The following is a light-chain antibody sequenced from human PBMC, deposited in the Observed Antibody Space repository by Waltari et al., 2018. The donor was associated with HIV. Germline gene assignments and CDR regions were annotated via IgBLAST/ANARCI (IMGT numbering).Light chain of an antibody. Sequence: QSVLTQPPSVSGAPGQRVTISCTGSSSNFRAGYPLHWYQQLPGTAPKLLIYGNNNRPSGVPDRFSGSKSGTSASLAITGLQAEDEADYYCQSFDSSLNVVFGGGTKLTVL. J-gene: IGLJ3*02. V-gene: IGLV1-40*01. CDR3: QSFDSSLNVV. CDR1: SSNFRAGYP. CDR2: GNN.